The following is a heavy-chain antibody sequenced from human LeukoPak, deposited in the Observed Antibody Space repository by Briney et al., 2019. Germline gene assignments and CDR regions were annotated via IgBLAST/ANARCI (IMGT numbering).Heavy chain of an antibody. D-gene: IGHD5-18*01. CDR2: INHSGST. CDR1: GGSFSGYY. Sequence: SETLSLTCAVYGGSFSGYYWSWIRQPPGKGLEWIGEINHSGSTNYNPSLKSRVTISVDTSKNQLSLKLSSVTAADTAVYYCARELWLGNWFDPWGQGTLVTVSS. V-gene: IGHV4-34*01. CDR3: ARELWLGNWFDP. J-gene: IGHJ5*02.